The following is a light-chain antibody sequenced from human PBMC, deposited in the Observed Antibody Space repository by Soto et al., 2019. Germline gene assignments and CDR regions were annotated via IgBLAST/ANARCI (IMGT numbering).Light chain of an antibody. CDR2: DAS. J-gene: IGKJ1*01. Sequence: AIPLTQSPSSLSASVGDRVTITCRASQGISSALAWYQQKPGKAPKLLIYDASSLESGVPSRFSGSGSGTDFTLTISSLQPEDFASYYCQHFNSYFQTFGQGTKVEIK. CDR1: QGISSA. V-gene: IGKV1-13*02. CDR3: QHFNSYFQT.